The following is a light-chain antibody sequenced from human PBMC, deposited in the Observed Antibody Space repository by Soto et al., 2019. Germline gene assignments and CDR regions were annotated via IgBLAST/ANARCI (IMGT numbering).Light chain of an antibody. CDR3: QQSYSTPYT. J-gene: IGKJ2*01. Sequence: DIQMTQSPSSLSASVGYRVTITCGASQSISSYLNWYQQKPGKAPKLLIYAASSLQSGVPSRFSGSGSGTDFTLTISSLQPEDFATYYCQQSYSTPYTFGQGTKVDSK. CDR2: AAS. V-gene: IGKV1-39*01. CDR1: QSISSY.